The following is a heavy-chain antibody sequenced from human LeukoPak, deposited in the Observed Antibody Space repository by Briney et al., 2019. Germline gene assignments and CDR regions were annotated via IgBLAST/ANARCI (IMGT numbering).Heavy chain of an antibody. J-gene: IGHJ6*03. D-gene: IGHD2-21*02. V-gene: IGHV4-4*07. CDR2: IYTSGST. CDR3: ARIYCGGDCRGYYYHYYMDV. Sequence: SETLSLTCSVSGDSITGYYWSWIRQPAGKGLEWIGRIYTSGSTKYNPSLKSRVTISVDTSKNQFSLKLSSVTAADTAVYYCARIYCGGDCRGYYYHYYMDVWGKGTTVTISS. CDR1: GDSITGYY.